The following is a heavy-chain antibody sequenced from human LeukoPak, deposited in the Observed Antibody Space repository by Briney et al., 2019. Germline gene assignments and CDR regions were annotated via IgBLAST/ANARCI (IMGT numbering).Heavy chain of an antibody. Sequence: SETLSLTCTVSGGSVSSGSYYWSWIRQPPGKGLEWIGYIYYSGSTNYNPSLKSRVTISVDTSKNQFSLKLSSVTAADTAVYYCARVADDGSGYYYQYFQHWGQGTLVTVSS. CDR2: IYYSGST. V-gene: IGHV4-61*01. CDR1: GGSVSSGSYY. D-gene: IGHD3-22*01. J-gene: IGHJ1*01. CDR3: ARVADDGSGYYYQYFQH.